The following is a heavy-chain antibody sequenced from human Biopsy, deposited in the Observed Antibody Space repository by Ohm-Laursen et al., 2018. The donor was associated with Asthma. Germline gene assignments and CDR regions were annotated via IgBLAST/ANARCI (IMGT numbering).Heavy chain of an antibody. J-gene: IGHJ4*02. CDR3: VKDIRLQLWGFDS. CDR2: MSFDGRQT. V-gene: IGHV3-30*18. D-gene: IGHD6-13*01. Sequence: SLRLSCAASGFSFGSYGMHWVRQAPGKGLEWVAVMSFDGRQTYYADSVKGRFTISRDNAKNSLYLQMNSLRGADTALYYCVKDIRLQLWGFDSWGQGTLVTVSS. CDR1: GFSFGSYG.